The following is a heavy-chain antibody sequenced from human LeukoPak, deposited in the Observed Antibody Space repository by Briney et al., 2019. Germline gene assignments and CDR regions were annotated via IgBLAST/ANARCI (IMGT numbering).Heavy chain of an antibody. CDR3: AKVIGGPEYYRVYMDV. J-gene: IGHJ6*03. D-gene: IGHD3-16*02. CDR1: GFTFSGSA. V-gene: IGHV3-73*01. CDR2: IRSKANNYAT. Sequence: PGGSLRLSCAASGFTFSGSAIHWVRQASGKGLEWVGRIRSKANNYATAYAESVKGRFTISRDDSKNTAYLQMNSLRAEDTAVYYCAKVIGGPEYYRVYMDVWGKGTTVTISS.